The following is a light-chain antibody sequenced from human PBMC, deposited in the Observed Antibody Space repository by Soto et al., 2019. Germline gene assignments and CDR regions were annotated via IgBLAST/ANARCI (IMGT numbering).Light chain of an antibody. CDR3: QRSHRTPRT. CDR1: QSISNY. J-gene: IGKJ5*01. V-gene: IGKV1-39*01. Sequence: DIQMTQSPSSLSASVGDRVTITCRASQSISNYLNWYQQTPGKAPNLLIYAASSLQSGVPSRFSGSGCGTDLCLSISSLQAEVGVYYYCQRSHRTPRTFGQGTRLEIK. CDR2: AAS.